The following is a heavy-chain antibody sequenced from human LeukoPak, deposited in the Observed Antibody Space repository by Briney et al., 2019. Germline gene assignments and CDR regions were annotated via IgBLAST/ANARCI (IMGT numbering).Heavy chain of an antibody. J-gene: IGHJ4*02. V-gene: IGHV4-38-2*02. CDR2: IYHSGST. D-gene: IGHD3-22*01. CDR1: GYSISSGYY. CDR3: ARGEDYDSSGYYYPS. Sequence: SETLSLTCTVSGYSISSGYYWGWIRQPPGKGLEWIGSIYHSGSTYYNPSLKSRVTISVDTSKNQFSLKLSSVTAADTAVYYCARGEDYDSSGYYYPSWGQGTLVTVSS.